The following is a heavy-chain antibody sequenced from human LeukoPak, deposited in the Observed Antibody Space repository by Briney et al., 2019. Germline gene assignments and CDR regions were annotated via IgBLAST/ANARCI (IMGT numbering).Heavy chain of an antibody. J-gene: IGHJ1*01. D-gene: IGHD3-22*01. CDR3: ARAPSEIGGYYPEYFRH. CDR1: GFTFSDYA. V-gene: IGHV3-23*01. Sequence: GGSLRLSCAASGFTFSDYAMTWVRQAPGKRLEWVSHISASGATTEYADSVKGRFTISRDNAKNTLSLQMNSLRAEDTGVYYCARAPSEIGGYYPEYFRHWGQGTLVTVSS. CDR2: ISASGATT.